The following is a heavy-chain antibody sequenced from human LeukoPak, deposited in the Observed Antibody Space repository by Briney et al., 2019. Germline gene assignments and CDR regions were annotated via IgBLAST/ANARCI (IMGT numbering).Heavy chain of an antibody. J-gene: IGHJ6*02. CDR3: ARETALVTNYYSYYGMDV. CDR2: INLIGART. CDR1: GYTFTSYY. V-gene: IGHV1-46*01. Sequence: ASVSVSCKASGYTFTSYYMHWVRQAPGQGVDWMGIINLIGARTTYAQKFRGSLTMIRDTSTSTVYMELSSLRTEDTAVYYCARETALVTNYYSYYGMDVWGQGTTVTVSS. D-gene: IGHD5-18*01.